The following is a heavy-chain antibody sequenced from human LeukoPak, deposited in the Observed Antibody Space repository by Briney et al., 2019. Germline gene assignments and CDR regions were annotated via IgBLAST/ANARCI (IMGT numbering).Heavy chain of an antibody. CDR1: GGSISSNY. V-gene: IGHV4-4*07. CDR2: IYSSGNT. D-gene: IGHD1-26*01. J-gene: IGHJ2*01. CDR3: ARVWLSSGSYYYFDF. Sequence: SETLSLTCTVSGGSISSNYCSWIRQPAGKGLEYIGRIYSSGNTNYNPSLKSRVTMSVDTSKNQFSLLLQSVTAADTAVYYCARVWLSSGSYYYFDFWGRGTLVIVSS.